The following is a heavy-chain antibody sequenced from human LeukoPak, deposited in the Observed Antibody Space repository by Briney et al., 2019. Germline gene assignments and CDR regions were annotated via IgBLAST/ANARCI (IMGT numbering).Heavy chain of an antibody. J-gene: IGHJ4*02. D-gene: IGHD3-22*01. CDR1: GGSLSGYY. Sequence: SETLSLTCAVYGGSLSGYYWSWIRQPPGKGLEWIGEINHSGSTNYNPSLKSRVTISVDTSKNQFSLKLSSVTAADTAVYYCARGFRMIVVYYFDYWGQGTLVTVSS. CDR2: INHSGST. V-gene: IGHV4-34*01. CDR3: ARGFRMIVVYYFDY.